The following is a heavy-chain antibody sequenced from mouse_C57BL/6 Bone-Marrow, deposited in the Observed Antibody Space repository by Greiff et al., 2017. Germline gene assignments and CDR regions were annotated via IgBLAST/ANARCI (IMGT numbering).Heavy chain of an antibody. CDR3: ARHPGSSRYARDY. J-gene: IGHJ4*01. CDR2: ISNLAYSI. CDR1: GFTFSDYG. Sequence: DVMLVESGGGLVQPGGSLKLSCAASGFTFSDYGMAWVRQAPRKGPEWVAFISNLAYSIYYADTVTGRFTISRENAKNTLDLEMSSLRSYDTAMYDCARHPGSSRYARDYWGQGTSVTVSS. D-gene: IGHD1-1*01. V-gene: IGHV5-15*01.